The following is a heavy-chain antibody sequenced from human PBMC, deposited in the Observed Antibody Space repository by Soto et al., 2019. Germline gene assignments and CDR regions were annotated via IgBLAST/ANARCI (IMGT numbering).Heavy chain of an antibody. V-gene: IGHV1-3*01. D-gene: IGHD6-19*01. Sequence: ASVKVSCKASGYTSTSYAMHWVRQAPGQRLEWMGWINAGNGNTKYSQKFQGRVTITRDTSASTAYMELSSLRSEDTAVYYCARDRSGWYGFDYWGQGTLVTVSS. CDR3: ARDRSGWYGFDY. J-gene: IGHJ4*02. CDR1: GYTSTSYA. CDR2: INAGNGNT.